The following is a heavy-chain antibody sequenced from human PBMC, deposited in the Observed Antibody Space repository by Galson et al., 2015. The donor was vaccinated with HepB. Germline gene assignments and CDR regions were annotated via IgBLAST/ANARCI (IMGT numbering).Heavy chain of an antibody. V-gene: IGHV3-7*01. Sequence: SLRLSCAASGFTFSSSWMNWVRQAPEKGLEWVTKIKQDGSETYHVDSVKGRFTISRDNAKNALYLQMNSLRAEDTAVYYCARGYYGMDVWGQGTTVTVSS. CDR1: GFTFSSSW. CDR3: ARGYYGMDV. CDR2: IKQDGSET. J-gene: IGHJ6*02.